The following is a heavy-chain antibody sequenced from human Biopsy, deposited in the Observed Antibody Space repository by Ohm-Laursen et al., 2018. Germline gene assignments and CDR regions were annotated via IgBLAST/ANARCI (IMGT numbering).Heavy chain of an antibody. J-gene: IGHJ3*01. V-gene: IGHV4-59*08. CDR2: IYYRGNT. D-gene: IGHD3-10*01. CDR1: GDSITSYF. Sequence: GTLSLTCTVSGDSITSYFWNWIRQAPGKGLEWIGNIYYRGNTNYSPSLKSRATISLDSSKNQFSLNLNSVTATDTTVYYCARRLPLRGFAFDVWGQGTVVTVS. CDR3: ARRLPLRGFAFDV.